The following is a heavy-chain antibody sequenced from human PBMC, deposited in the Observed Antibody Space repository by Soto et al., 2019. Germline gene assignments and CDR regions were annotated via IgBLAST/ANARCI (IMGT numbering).Heavy chain of an antibody. J-gene: IGHJ4*02. CDR3: ARPSGGYSSGWLDY. V-gene: IGHV1-69*02. D-gene: IGHD6-19*01. CDR1: GGTFSSYT. CDR2: IIPILGIA. Sequence: SVKVSCKASGGTFSSYTISWVRQAPGQGLEWMGRIIPILGIANYAQKFQGRVTITADKSTSTAYMELSSLRSEDTAVYYCARPSGGYSSGWLDYWGQGTLVTVSS.